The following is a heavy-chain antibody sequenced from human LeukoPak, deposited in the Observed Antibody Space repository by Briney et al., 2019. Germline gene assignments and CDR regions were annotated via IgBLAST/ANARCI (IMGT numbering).Heavy chain of an antibody. CDR2: IYYSGST. V-gene: IGHV4-39*01. CDR3: PRLSISNRPYYFDY. D-gene: IGHD2/OR15-2a*01. J-gene: IGHJ4*02. Sequence: SETLSLTCTVSGGSISSSSYYWGWIRQPPGKGLEWIGSIYYSGSTYYNPSLKSRVTISVDTSKNQFSLKLSSVTAADTAVYYCPRLSISNRPYYFDYWGQGTLVTVSS. CDR1: GGSISSSSYY.